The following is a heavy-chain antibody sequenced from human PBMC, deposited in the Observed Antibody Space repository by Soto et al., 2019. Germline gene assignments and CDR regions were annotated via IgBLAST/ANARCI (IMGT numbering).Heavy chain of an antibody. V-gene: IGHV3-23*01. CDR1: GFTFSSYA. CDR2: ISGSGGST. Sequence: GGSLRLSCAASGFTFSSYAMSWVRQAPGKGLEWVSAISGSGGSTYYADSVKGRFTISRDNSKNTLYLQMNSLRAEDTAVYYCAGTYYYGSGSYYPSDYWGQGTLVTVSS. CDR3: AGTYYYGSGSYYPSDY. D-gene: IGHD3-10*01. J-gene: IGHJ4*02.